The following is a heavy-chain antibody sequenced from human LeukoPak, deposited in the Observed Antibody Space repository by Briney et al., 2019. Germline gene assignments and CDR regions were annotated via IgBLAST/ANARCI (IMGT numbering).Heavy chain of an antibody. J-gene: IGHJ4*02. CDR2: INSDGGST. V-gene: IGHV3-74*01. Sequence: PGGSLRLSCAASGLTFSSYWMHWVRQAPGKGLVWVSRINSDGGSTAYADSVKGRFTISRDNAKNTLYLQMNSVRAEDTAVYYCGRDLELTHYESSGYEYWGQGTLVTVSS. CDR3: GRDLELTHYESSGYEY. D-gene: IGHD3-22*01. CDR1: GLTFSSYW.